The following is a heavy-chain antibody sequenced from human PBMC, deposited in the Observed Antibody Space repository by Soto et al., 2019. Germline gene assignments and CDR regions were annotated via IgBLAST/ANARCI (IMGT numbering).Heavy chain of an antibody. Sequence: GGSLRLSCTTSGFTFGDYTMSWFRQAPGKGLEWVGFIGSRASGGTTEYAASVKGRFSTSRDDSKSIAYLQMNSLKTEDTAVYYCTRNIPPITGTIGGGMDVWGQGTTVTVSS. CDR2: IGSRASGGTT. J-gene: IGHJ6*02. D-gene: IGHD1-20*01. CDR3: TRNIPPITGTIGGGMDV. CDR1: GFTFGDYT. V-gene: IGHV3-49*03.